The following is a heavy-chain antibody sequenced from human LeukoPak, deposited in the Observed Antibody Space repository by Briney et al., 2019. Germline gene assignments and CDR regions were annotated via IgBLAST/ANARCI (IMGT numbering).Heavy chain of an antibody. V-gene: IGHV1-46*01. CDR2: INPSGGST. J-gene: IGHJ3*02. CDR1: GYTFTSYY. Sequence: ASVKVSCKASGYTFTSYYMHWERQAPGQGLEWMGIINPSGGSTSYAQKFQGRVTMTRDTSTSTVYMELSSLRSEDTAVYYCARDVGCSSTSCYVDAFDIWGQGTMVTVSS. D-gene: IGHD2-2*01. CDR3: ARDVGCSSTSCYVDAFDI.